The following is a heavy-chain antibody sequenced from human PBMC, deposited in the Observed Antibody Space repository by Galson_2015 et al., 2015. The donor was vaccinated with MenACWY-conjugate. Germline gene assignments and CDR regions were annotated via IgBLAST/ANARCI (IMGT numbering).Heavy chain of an antibody. D-gene: IGHD3-10*01. V-gene: IGHV1-46*01. CDR1: GYTFTKNY. Sequence: SVKVSCKASGYTFTKNYLHWVRQAPGQGLEWMGIINPSGGSITYPQKFQGRVTMTRDTSTSTVYLQMNSLKSEDTAVYYCATDVPGIGAGEFDYWGQGTLVIVSS. J-gene: IGHJ4*02. CDR2: INPSGGSI. CDR3: ATDVPGIGAGEFDY.